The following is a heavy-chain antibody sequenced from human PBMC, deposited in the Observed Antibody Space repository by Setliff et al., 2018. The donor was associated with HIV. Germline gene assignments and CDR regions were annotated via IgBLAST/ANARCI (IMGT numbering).Heavy chain of an antibody. J-gene: IGHJ6*02. CDR2: INVGNDNT. V-gene: IGHV1-3*01. D-gene: IGHD6-6*01. Sequence: ASVKVSCKASGYSFTNYAMHWVRQAPGQRLEWMGWINVGNDNTKYSQTLQGRVTIARDTSASTAYMELSSLRSEDTAVYYCARDPIEIEYSSSSERITYYYGMDVWGQGTTVTVSS. CDR1: GYSFTNYA. CDR3: ARDPIEIEYSSSSERITYYYGMDV.